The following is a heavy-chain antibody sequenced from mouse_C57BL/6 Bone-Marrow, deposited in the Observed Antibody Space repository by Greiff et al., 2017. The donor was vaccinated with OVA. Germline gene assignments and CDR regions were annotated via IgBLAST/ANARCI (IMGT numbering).Heavy chain of an antibody. J-gene: IGHJ1*03. CDR1: GYTFPSYW. CDR3: ARLAIYWYFDV. V-gene: IGHV1-59*01. Sequence: QVQLQQPGAELVRPGPSVKLSCKASGYTFPSYWLHWVKQRPGQGLEWIGVIDPSDSYTNYNQKFKGKATLTVDTSSSTAYMQLSSLTSEDSAVYYCARLAIYWYFDVWGTGTTVTVSS. CDR2: IDPSDSYT.